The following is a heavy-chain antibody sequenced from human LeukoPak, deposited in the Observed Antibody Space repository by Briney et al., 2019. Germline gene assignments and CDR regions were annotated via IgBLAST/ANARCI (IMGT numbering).Heavy chain of an antibody. J-gene: IGHJ4*02. CDR3: ARRDCSGGTCRTRIFDY. V-gene: IGHV1-8*03. CDR2: MNPNSGNT. D-gene: IGHD2-15*01. CDR1: GYTFTSYD. Sequence: GASVKVSCKASGYTFTSYDINWVRQATGQGLELMGWMNPNSGNTGYAQKFQGRVTITRNTSISTAYMELSSLLSEDTAVYYCARRDCSGGTCRTRIFDYWGQGTLVTVSS.